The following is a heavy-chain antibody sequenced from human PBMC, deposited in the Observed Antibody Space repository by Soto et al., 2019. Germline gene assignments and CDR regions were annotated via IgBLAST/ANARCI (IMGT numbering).Heavy chain of an antibody. D-gene: IGHD3-10*01. CDR1: GFPFTSYG. CDR3: VGGQYYFDY. J-gene: IGHJ4*02. Sequence: QVQLVESGGGLVKPGRSLRLSCAASGFPFTSYGMHWVREGPDKGLEWVAIISYDGSDKYYADSVKGRFTISRDNSKNTLYLQMNSLRPEDTALYYCVGGQYYFDYRGQGTLVIVSS. CDR2: ISYDGSDK. V-gene: IGHV3-30*03.